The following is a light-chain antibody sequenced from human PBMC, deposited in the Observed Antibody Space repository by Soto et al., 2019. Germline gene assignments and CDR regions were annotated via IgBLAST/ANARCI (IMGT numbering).Light chain of an antibody. CDR2: LDDSGSY. CDR3: ETWDDNAWL. Sequence: QPVLTQSSSASASLGSAVKLTCTLSSGHSTYIIAWHQQQPGKAPRYLMKLDDSGSYNKGSGVPDRFSGSSSGADRYLTISNLQFEDEADYYCETWDDNAWLFGGGTKLTVL. V-gene: IGLV4-60*02. CDR1: SGHSTYI. J-gene: IGLJ3*02.